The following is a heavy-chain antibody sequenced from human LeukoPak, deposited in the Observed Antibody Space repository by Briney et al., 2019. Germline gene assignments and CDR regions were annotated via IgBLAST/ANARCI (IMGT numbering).Heavy chain of an antibody. CDR1: GGSISSYY. D-gene: IGHD5-18*01. Sequence: SETLSLTCTVSGGSISSYYWTWIRQPPGKGLEWIGYIYYSGSTDYNPSLKNRVTISVDTSKNQFSLKLSSVTAADTAVYYCARCGYSYGGGYYYYYMDVWGKGTTVTVSS. J-gene: IGHJ6*03. V-gene: IGHV4-59*01. CDR3: ARCGYSYGGGYYYYYMDV. CDR2: IYYSGST.